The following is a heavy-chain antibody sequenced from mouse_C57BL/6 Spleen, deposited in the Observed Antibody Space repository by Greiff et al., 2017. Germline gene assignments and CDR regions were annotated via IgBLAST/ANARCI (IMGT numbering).Heavy chain of an antibody. CDR2: IHPNSGST. J-gene: IGHJ2*01. V-gene: IGHV1-64*01. Sequence: VQLQQPGAELVKPGASVKLSCKASGYTFTSYWMHWVKQRPGQGLEWIGMIHPNSGSTNYNEKFHSKATLTVEKSSSTAYMQLSSLTSEDSAVYYCARGGYDGYPDYWGQGTTLTVSS. CDR3: ARGGYDGYPDY. D-gene: IGHD2-3*01. CDR1: GYTFTSYW.